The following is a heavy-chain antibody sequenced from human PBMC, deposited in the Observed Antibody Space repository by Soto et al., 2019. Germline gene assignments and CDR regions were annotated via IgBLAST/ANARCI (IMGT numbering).Heavy chain of an antibody. CDR1: DGSSISDSDY. V-gene: IGHV4-61*01. CDR2: ISYSGST. D-gene: IGHD6-19*01. Sequence: AQTLSLTCTFVDGSSISDSDYGNGNRKPPWEGLEWIGYISYSGSTNYNPSLKSRVTMSVDTSKNEFSLRLSSVTAADTAVYFCARDGLGSSGGKDAFDIWGQGAMVTVSS. CDR3: ARDGLGSSGGKDAFDI. J-gene: IGHJ3*02.